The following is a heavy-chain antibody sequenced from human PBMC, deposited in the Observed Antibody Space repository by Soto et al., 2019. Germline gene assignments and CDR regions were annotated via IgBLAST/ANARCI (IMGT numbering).Heavy chain of an antibody. CDR1: GYTFTSYD. V-gene: IGHV1-8*01. CDR3: AADAIFGVVTSPYYYYGMDV. Sequence: ASVKVSCKASGYTFTSYDINWVRQATGQGLEWMGWMNPNSGNTGYAQKFQGRVTMTRNTSISTAYMELSSLRSEDTAVYYCAADAIFGVVTSPYYYYGMDVWGQGTTVTVSS. CDR2: MNPNSGNT. D-gene: IGHD3-3*01. J-gene: IGHJ6*02.